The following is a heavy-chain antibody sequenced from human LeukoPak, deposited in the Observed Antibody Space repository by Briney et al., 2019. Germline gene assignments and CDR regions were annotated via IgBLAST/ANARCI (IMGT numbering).Heavy chain of an antibody. CDR2: INPNSGGT. D-gene: IGHD3-10*01. Sequence: ASVKVSCKASGYTFTGYYTHWVRQAPGQGLEWMGWINPNSGGTNYAQKFQGRVTMTRDTSISTAYMELSRLRSDDTAVYYCARARYGSGSHLPWFDPWGQGTLVTVSS. CDR3: ARARYGSGSHLPWFDP. V-gene: IGHV1-2*02. CDR1: GYTFTGYY. J-gene: IGHJ5*02.